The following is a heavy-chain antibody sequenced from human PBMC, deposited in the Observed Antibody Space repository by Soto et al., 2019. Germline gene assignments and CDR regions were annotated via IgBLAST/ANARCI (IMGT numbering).Heavy chain of an antibody. J-gene: IGHJ6*04. D-gene: IGHD5-12*01. CDR3: ARVGSGYDLYPLDV. CDR2: IYYSGST. V-gene: IGHV4-59*01. Sequence: PSETLSLTCTVSGGSISSYYWSWIRQPPGKGLEWIGYIYYSGSTNYNPSLKSRVTISVDTSKNQFSLKLSSVTAADTAVYYCARVGSGYDLYPLDVWGKGTTVTVSS. CDR1: GGSISSYY.